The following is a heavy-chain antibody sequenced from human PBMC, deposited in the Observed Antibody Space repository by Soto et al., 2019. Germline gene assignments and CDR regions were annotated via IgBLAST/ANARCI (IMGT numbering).Heavy chain of an antibody. CDR1: GFTFSSYS. Sequence: LRLSCAASGFTFSSYSMNWVRQAPGKGLEWVSSISSSSSYIYYADSVKGRFTISRDNAKNSLYLQMNSLRAEDTAVYYCARAHSPGYYYDSSGYYHDAFDIWGQGTMVTVSS. CDR3: ARAHSPGYYYDSSGYYHDAFDI. CDR2: ISSSSSYI. J-gene: IGHJ3*02. V-gene: IGHV3-21*01. D-gene: IGHD3-22*01.